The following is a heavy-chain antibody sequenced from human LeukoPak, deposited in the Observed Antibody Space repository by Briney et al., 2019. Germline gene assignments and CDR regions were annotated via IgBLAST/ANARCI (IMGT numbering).Heavy chain of an antibody. CDR1: GGSISSYY. CDR3: ARDLELERNRWNYFES. J-gene: IGHJ4*02. CDR2: IHHSGST. V-gene: IGHV4-59*01. Sequence: SETLSLTCTVSGGSISSYYWSWIRQPPGKGLEWIGYIHHSGSTNYKPSLKSRVTISVDTSKNQFSLKLTSVTAADTAVYYCARDLELERNRWNYFESWGQGTLVTVSS. D-gene: IGHD1-1*01.